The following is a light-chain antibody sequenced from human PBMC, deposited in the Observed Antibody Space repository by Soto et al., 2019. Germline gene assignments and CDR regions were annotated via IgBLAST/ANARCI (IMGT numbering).Light chain of an antibody. Sequence: EIVLTQSPATLSVSPGGRASLSCRASQSISDTLSCYQQKPVQAPRLLIYGASSRATGIPDRFSGSGSGTDFTLTISRLEPEDFAVYYWQQYGSSPRTFGQGTKVDI. V-gene: IGKV3-20*01. J-gene: IGKJ1*01. CDR2: GAS. CDR3: QQYGSSPRT. CDR1: QSISDT.